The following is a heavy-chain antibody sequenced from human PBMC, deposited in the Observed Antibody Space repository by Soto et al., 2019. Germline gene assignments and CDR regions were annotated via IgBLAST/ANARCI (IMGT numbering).Heavy chain of an antibody. Sequence: ASVKVSCKASGYTFTSYGISWVRQAPGQGLEWMGWISAYNGSTNYAQKLQGWVTMTRDTSTSTAYMELSRLRSDDTAVYYCARDSLVTATYYYYYGMDVWGQGTTVTVSS. CDR2: ISAYNGST. CDR1: GYTFTSYG. CDR3: ARDSLVTATYYYYYGMDV. J-gene: IGHJ6*02. D-gene: IGHD2-21*02. V-gene: IGHV1-18*01.